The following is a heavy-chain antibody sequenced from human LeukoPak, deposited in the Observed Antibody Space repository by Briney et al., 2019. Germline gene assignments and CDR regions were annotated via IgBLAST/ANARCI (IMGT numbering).Heavy chain of an antibody. CDR2: IYYSGST. CDR1: GGSISSSSYC. CDR3: ARHRDTAMVGVDY. J-gene: IGHJ4*02. Sequence: SETLSLTCTVSGGSISSSSYCWGWIRQPPGKGLEWIGSIYYSGSTYYNPSLKSRVTISVDTSKNQFSLKLSSVTAADTAVYYCARHRDTAMVGVDYWGQGTLVTVSS. V-gene: IGHV4-39*01. D-gene: IGHD5-18*01.